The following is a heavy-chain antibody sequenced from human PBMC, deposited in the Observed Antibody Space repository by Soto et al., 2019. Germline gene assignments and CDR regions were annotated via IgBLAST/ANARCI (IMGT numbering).Heavy chain of an antibody. Sequence: SETLSLTCAVYGGSFSGYYWSWIRQPPGKGLEWIGEINHSGSTNYNPSLKSRVTISVDTSKSQFSLKLSSVTAADTAVYYCARSTVTTTVTTHYYYGMDVWGQGTTVTVSS. J-gene: IGHJ6*02. D-gene: IGHD4-17*01. CDR3: ARSTVTTTVTTHYYYGMDV. V-gene: IGHV4-34*01. CDR2: INHSGST. CDR1: GGSFSGYY.